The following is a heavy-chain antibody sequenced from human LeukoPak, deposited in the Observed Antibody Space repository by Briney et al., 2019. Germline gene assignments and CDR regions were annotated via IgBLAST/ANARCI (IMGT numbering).Heavy chain of an antibody. CDR2: IYHSATT. D-gene: IGHD6-19*01. CDR1: GGSIRSDH. CDR3: ARTLGMTGVGGWNYYFDY. V-gene: IGHV4-59*08. J-gene: IGHJ4*02. Sequence: SETLSLTCTVSGGSIRSDHWSWLRQPPGKGLEWIGYIYHSATTNYNPSLDSRITLSLDTSKNQFSLRLTSVTAADTAIYYCARTLGMTGVGGWNYYFDYWGQGSLVTVSS.